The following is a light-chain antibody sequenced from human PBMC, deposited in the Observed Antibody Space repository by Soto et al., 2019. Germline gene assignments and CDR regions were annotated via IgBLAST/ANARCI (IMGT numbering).Light chain of an antibody. V-gene: IGLV2-23*02. CDR1: SSDVGSYDL. Sequence: QSALTQPASVSGSPGQSITISCTGTSSDVGSYDLVSWYQQHPGKAPKLMIYEASKRPSGVSNRFSDSKSGNTASLTICGLQAEDEADYYCCSYASSTTFLFGGGTKLTVL. CDR3: CSYASSTTFL. CDR2: EAS. J-gene: IGLJ2*01.